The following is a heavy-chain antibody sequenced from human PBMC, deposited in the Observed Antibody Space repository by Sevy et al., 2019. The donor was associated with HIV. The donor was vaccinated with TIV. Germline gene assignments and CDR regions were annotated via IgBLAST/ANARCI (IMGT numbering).Heavy chain of an antibody. CDR3: ARDYSRRPGWFDP. Sequence: GGSLRLSCAGSGFDVSNNYMSWVRQAPGKGLEWVSIIYSSGTTYYADSVKGRFTISRDKSKNTVYLQMSSLRADDTAFYHCARDYSRRPGWFDPWGQGTLFTVSS. D-gene: IGHD6-13*01. CDR2: IYSSGTT. CDR1: GFDVSNNY. V-gene: IGHV3-53*01. J-gene: IGHJ5*02.